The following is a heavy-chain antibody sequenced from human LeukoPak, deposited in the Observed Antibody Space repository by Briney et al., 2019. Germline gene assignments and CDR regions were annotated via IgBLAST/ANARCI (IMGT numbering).Heavy chain of an antibody. D-gene: IGHD3-22*01. CDR3: AKSKVHSSGYYSPPNYYFDY. CDR1: GFTFSSYG. V-gene: IGHV3-30*02. Sequence: GGSLRLSCAASGFTFSSYGMHWVRQAPGKGLEWVAFIRYDGSNKYYADSVKSRFTISRDNSKNTLYLQMNSLRAEDTAVYYCAKSKVHSSGYYSPPNYYFDYWGQGTLVTVSS. CDR2: IRYDGSNK. J-gene: IGHJ4*02.